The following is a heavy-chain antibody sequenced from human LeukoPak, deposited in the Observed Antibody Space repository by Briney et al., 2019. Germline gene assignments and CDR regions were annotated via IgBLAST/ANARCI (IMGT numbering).Heavy chain of an antibody. J-gene: IGHJ4*02. D-gene: IGHD1-14*01. CDR1: GFLFSYYS. V-gene: IGHV3-64*01. CDR3: AREQPAGSTDY. Sequence: PGGSLRLSCAASGFLFSYYSMHWVRQAPGKGLEYVSVISPDGRATYYTNSVKGRFNISRENPKNTVYLQRDSLRDDDTAVYYCAREQPAGSTDYWGQGTLVSVS. CDR2: ISPDGRAT.